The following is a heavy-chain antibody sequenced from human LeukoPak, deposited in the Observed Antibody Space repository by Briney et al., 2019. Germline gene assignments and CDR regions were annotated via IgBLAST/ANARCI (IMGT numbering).Heavy chain of an antibody. CDR3: ARVRAGYCTSTSCYTGMDV. V-gene: IGHV3-30*04. Sequence: GGSLRLSCAASRFTFSSYAMHWVRQAPGKGLEWVAVISYDGSNEYYADSVRGRFTISRDNSKFTLYMQMNSLRAEDTAVYYRARVRAGYCTSTSCYTGMDVWGQGTTVTVSS. D-gene: IGHD2-2*01. J-gene: IGHJ6*02. CDR2: ISYDGSNE. CDR1: RFTFSSYA.